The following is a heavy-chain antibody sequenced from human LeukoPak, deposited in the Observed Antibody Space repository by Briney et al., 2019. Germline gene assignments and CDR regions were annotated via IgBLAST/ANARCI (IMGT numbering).Heavy chain of an antibody. D-gene: IGHD3-3*01. Sequence: SETLSFTCTVSGGSISHYYWSWIRQPAGKGLEWIGRIYISGSTNYNPSLKSRVTMSLDTSKNQFSLKLSSVTAADTAVYYCARAPELYDFWSGYYHWYFDLWGRGTLVTVSS. CDR1: GGSISHYY. V-gene: IGHV4-4*07. J-gene: IGHJ2*01. CDR2: IYISGST. CDR3: ARAPELYDFWSGYYHWYFDL.